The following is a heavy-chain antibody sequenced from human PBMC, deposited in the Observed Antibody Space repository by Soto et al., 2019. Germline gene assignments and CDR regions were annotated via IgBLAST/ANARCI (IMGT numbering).Heavy chain of an antibody. CDR2: ISKNGIDI. D-gene: IGHD1-26*01. Sequence: EVQLVESGGGLVQPGGSLRLSCAASGFSFSTYEMNWVRQAPGKGLEWVSYISKNGIDIYYADSVKGRFAISRDNANNSLFLQMDSLRPEDTAVYYCAPRKYGSFNIGAFDIWGQGTMVTVSS. CDR1: GFSFSTYE. J-gene: IGHJ3*02. V-gene: IGHV3-48*03. CDR3: APRKYGSFNIGAFDI.